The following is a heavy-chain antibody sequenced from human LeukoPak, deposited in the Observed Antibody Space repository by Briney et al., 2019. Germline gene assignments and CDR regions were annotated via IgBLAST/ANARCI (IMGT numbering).Heavy chain of an antibody. J-gene: IGHJ4*02. CDR1: GFLFSAYG. Sequence: GGSLRLSCTASGFLFSAYGMRWVRQAPGKGLERVAVIWYNGTNKYYADSVKGRFTISRDNSKNTLYLQMNSLRVEDTAVYYCARDRRGFSYGYWGFDYWGQGTLVTVSS. CDR3: ARDRRGFSYGYWGFDY. D-gene: IGHD5-18*01. V-gene: IGHV3-33*01. CDR2: IWYNGTNK.